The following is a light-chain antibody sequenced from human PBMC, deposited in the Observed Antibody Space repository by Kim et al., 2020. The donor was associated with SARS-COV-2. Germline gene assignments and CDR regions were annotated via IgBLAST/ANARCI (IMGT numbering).Light chain of an antibody. CDR3: QSYDNYNQV. V-gene: IGLV6-57*01. J-gene: IGLJ3*02. CDR2: GDD. CDR1: SGGIASNY. Sequence: GKTVTIYGTRSSGGIASNYVQWYQQRPGNSPTTVIYGDDQRPSGVPDRFSGSIDSSSNSASLTISSLKTEDEADYYCQSYDNYNQVFGGGTQLTVL.